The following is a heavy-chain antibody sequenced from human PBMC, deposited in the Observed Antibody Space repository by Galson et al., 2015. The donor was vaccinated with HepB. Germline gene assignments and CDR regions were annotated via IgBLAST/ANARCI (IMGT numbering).Heavy chain of an antibody. D-gene: IGHD5-12*01. J-gene: IGHJ6*02. Sequence: QSGAEVKKPGESLKVSCKASGYTFTSYAMHWVRQAPGQRLEWMGWINAGNGNTKYSQKFQGRVTITRDTSASTAYMELSSLRSEDTAVYYCAGGYSGYDYYGMDVWGQGTTVTVSS. V-gene: IGHV1-3*01. CDR3: AGGYSGYDYYGMDV. CDR1: GYTFTSYA. CDR2: INAGNGNT.